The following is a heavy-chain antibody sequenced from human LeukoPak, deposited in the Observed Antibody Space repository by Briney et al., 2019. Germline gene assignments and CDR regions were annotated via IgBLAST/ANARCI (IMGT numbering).Heavy chain of an antibody. V-gene: IGHV1-69*05. CDR1: GGTFSSYA. D-gene: IGHD5-18*01. J-gene: IGHJ4*02. Sequence: SVKVSCKASGGTFSSYAISWVRQAPGQGLEWMGGIIPIFGTANYAQKFQGRVTITTDESTSTAYMELSSLRSEDTAVYYCARAHVDTAMVFDYWGQGALVTVSS. CDR2: IIPIFGTA. CDR3: ARAHVDTAMVFDY.